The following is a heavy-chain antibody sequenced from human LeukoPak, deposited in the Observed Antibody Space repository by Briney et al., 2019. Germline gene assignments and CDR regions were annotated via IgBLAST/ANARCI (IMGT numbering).Heavy chain of an antibody. V-gene: IGHV3-66*01. CDR3: ARERIQLWFPTTDY. CDR2: IYSGGST. CDR1: GFTVSSNY. J-gene: IGHJ4*02. D-gene: IGHD5-18*01. Sequence: GGSLRLSCAASGFTVSSNYMSWVRQAPGKGLEWVSVIYSGGSTYYADSVKGRFTISRDNSKNTLYLQMNSLRAEDTAVYYCARERIQLWFPTTDYWGQGTLVTVSS.